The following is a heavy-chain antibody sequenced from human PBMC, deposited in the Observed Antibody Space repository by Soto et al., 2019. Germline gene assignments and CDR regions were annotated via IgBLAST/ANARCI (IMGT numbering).Heavy chain of an antibody. CDR1: GFTFSSYG. J-gene: IGHJ6*02. V-gene: IGHV3-33*01. D-gene: IGHD3-16*02. CDR2: IWYDGSNK. CDR3: ARDYQDYYYGMDV. Sequence: QVQLVESGGGVVQPGRSLRLSCAASGFTFSSYGMHWVRQAPGKGREWVAVIWYDGSNKYYADSVKGRFTISRDNSKNTLYLQMNSLRAEDTAVYYCARDYQDYYYGMDVWGQGTTVTVSS.